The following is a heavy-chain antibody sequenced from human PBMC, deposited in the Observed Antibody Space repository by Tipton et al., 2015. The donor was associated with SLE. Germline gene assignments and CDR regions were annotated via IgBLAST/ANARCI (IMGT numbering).Heavy chain of an antibody. CDR1: GGSFSGYY. J-gene: IGHJ4*02. D-gene: IGHD2-15*01. CDR3: ARLVGRGSLGIRRDY. V-gene: IGHV4-34*01. Sequence: LRLSCAVYGGSFSGYYWSWIRQPPGKGLEWIGEINHSGSTNYNPSLKSRVTISVDTSKNQFSLKLTSVTAADTAVYYCARLVGRGSLGIRRDYWGQGTLVSVSS. CDR2: INHSGST.